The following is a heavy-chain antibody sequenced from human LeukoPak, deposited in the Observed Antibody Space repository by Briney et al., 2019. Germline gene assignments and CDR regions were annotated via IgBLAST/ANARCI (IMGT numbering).Heavy chain of an antibody. CDR1: GGSISSYY. CDR2: IYYSGST. J-gene: IGHJ6*03. V-gene: IGHV4-59*01. D-gene: IGHD5-18*01. Sequence: PSETLSLTCTVSGGSISSYYWSWIRQPPGKGLEWIGYIYYSGSTNYNPSLKSRVTISVDTSKNQFSLKLSSVTAADTAVYYCARSGGIQLWFRDYYYMDVWGKGTTVTVSS. CDR3: ARSGGIQLWFRDYYYMDV.